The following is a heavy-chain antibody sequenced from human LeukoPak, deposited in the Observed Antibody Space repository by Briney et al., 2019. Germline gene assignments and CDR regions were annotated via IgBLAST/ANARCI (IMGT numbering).Heavy chain of an antibody. CDR2: ISYDGSHK. J-gene: IGHJ5*02. D-gene: IGHD2-21*01. Sequence: GGSLRLSCAASGFTFSSYAMHWVRQAPGKGLEWVALISYDGSHKYYADSVKGRFTISRDNSKNTLYLQMNSLRAEDTAVYYCARLCSIRWCLHDWFDPWGQGTLVTVSS. CDR3: ARLCSIRWCLHDWFDP. CDR1: GFTFSSYA. V-gene: IGHV3-30*04.